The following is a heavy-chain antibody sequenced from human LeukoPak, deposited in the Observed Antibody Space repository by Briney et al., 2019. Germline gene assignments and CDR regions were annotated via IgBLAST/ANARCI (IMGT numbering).Heavy chain of an antibody. J-gene: IGHJ4*02. Sequence: PSETLSLTCTVSGGSISSYYWTWIRQPPGKGLEWIGYIYYSGDTNYNPSLKSRVTISVDTSKNQFSLKLISVTAADTALYYCARSPTYFYDGSGYPRGFDYWGQGTPVTVSS. CDR2: IYYSGDT. CDR1: GGSISSYY. D-gene: IGHD3-22*01. CDR3: ARSPTYFYDGSGYPRGFDY. V-gene: IGHV4-59*01.